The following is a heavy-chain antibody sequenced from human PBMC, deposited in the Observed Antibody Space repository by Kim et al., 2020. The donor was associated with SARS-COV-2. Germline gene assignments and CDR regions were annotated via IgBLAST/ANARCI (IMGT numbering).Heavy chain of an antibody. J-gene: IGHJ6*02. CDR3: TTDEYYYGSGSFYYYGMDV. CDR1: GFTFSNAW. D-gene: IGHD3-10*01. Sequence: GGSLRLSCAASGFTFSNAWMSWVRQAPGKGLEWVGRIKSKTDGGTTDYAAPVKGRFTISRDDSKNTLYLQMNSLKTEDTAVYYCTTDEYYYGSGSFYYYGMDVWGQGTTVTVSS. CDR2: IKSKTDGGTT. V-gene: IGHV3-15*01.